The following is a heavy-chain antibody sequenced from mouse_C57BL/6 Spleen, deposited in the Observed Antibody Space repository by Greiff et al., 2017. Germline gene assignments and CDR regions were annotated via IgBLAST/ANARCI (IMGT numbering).Heavy chain of an antibody. J-gene: IGHJ4*01. D-gene: IGHD1-1*01. Sequence: VQLQQSGAELVRPGTSVQVSCKASGYAFTNYLIEWVKQRPGQGLEWIGVINPGSGGTNYNEQFKGKATLTADKSSRTAYMQLSSLASEDSAVDFCARPATVVATDYAMDYWGQGTSVTVSS. V-gene: IGHV1-54*01. CDR3: ARPATVVATDYAMDY. CDR2: INPGSGGT. CDR1: GYAFTNYL.